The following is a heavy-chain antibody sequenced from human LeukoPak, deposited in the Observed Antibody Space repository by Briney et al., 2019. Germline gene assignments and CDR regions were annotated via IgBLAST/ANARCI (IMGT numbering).Heavy chain of an antibody. V-gene: IGHV3-66*01. CDR3: ARDVGCTSTTCRYKWFDP. D-gene: IGHD2-2*01. CDR1: GSTFSSYG. Sequence: QPGRSLRLSCAASGSTFSSYGMHWVRQAPGKGLEWVSVIYAGGPTYYADSVKGRFTISRDNSKNTLYLQMNSLRAEDTAVYYCARDVGCTSTTCRYKWFDPWGQGTLVTVSS. CDR2: IYAGGPT. J-gene: IGHJ5*02.